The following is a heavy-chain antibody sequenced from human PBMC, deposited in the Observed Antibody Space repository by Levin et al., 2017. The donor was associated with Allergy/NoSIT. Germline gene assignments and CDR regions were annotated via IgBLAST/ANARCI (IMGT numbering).Heavy chain of an antibody. D-gene: IGHD1-26*01. V-gene: IGHV3-48*03. Sequence: PGGSLRLSCAASGFPFSSHDINWVRQAPGRGLEWVSTISSSATNTYYADSVKGRFTISRDNAKNSVDLQMNSLRAEDTAVYYCAGSGWLAFWGQGTQVTVSS. CDR2: ISSSATNT. J-gene: IGHJ4*02. CDR1: GFPFSSHD. CDR3: AGSGWLAF.